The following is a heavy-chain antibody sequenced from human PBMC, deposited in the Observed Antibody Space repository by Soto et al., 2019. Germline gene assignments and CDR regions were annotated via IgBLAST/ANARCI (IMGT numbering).Heavy chain of an antibody. D-gene: IGHD2-21*02. Sequence: QALLVQSGAELKRPGSSVKVSCKASGGTFTSSLTFIWVRQAPGDGLEWMGRTIPALGITKYSQTFQGRVSVTADTSTDKSTTTVYMYLAGLTSEDTAIYYCETAVTVRRIESWGQGTLVTVSS. CDR2: TIPALGIT. V-gene: IGHV1-69*02. CDR3: ETAVTVRRIES. CDR1: GGTFTSSLT. J-gene: IGHJ4*02.